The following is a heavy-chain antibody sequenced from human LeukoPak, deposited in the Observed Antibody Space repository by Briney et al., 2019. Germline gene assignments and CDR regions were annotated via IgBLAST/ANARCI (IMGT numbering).Heavy chain of an antibody. CDR2: ISTSSSTI. J-gene: IGHJ4*02. Sequence: GGSLRLSCAASGFAFSSYSMNWVRQAPGKGLEWVSYISTSSSTIYYADSVKGRFTISRDNAKNSLYLQMNSLRAEDTAVYYCARGYSYADHWGQGTLVTVSS. CDR1: GFAFSSYS. D-gene: IGHD5-18*01. V-gene: IGHV3-48*04. CDR3: ARGYSYADH.